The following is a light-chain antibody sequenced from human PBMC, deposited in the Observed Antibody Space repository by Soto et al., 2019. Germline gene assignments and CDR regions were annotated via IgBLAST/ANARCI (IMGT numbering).Light chain of an antibody. Sequence: ELVMTQSPVTLSVSPGERATLSCRASQSVSNNLAWYQQKPGQAPSLLIYGASTRATGIPARFSSSGSGTEFTLTISSLQSEDFAVYYCQQYNNWPPFTFGQGTRLEIK. J-gene: IGKJ5*01. CDR3: QQYNNWPPFT. V-gene: IGKV3-15*01. CDR1: QSVSNN. CDR2: GAS.